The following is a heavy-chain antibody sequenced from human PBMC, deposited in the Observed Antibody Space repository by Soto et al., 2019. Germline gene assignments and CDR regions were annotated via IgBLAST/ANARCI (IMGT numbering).Heavy chain of an antibody. CDR1: GGTFSSYA. CDR2: IIPIFGTA. V-gene: IGHV1-69*13. J-gene: IGHJ4*02. D-gene: IGHD3-3*01. CDR3: ARDGITIFGVVSPRARMAFDY. Sequence: SVKVSCKASGGTFSSYAISWVRQAPGQGLEWMGGIIPIFGTANYAQKFQGRVTITADESTSTAYMELSSLRSEDTAVYYCARDGITIFGVVSPRARMAFDYWGQGTLVTVSS.